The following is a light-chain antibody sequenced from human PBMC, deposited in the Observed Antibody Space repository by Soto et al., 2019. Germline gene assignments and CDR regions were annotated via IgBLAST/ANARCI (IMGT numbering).Light chain of an antibody. Sequence: EIVMTQSPATLSLSPGERATLSCRASQSVSSNLVWYLQKPGQAPRLLIYDTSTRATNVPARFSGSGSETEFTLTISGLQSEDFGIYYCHHYNNWPPRNTFGRGTKVDIK. J-gene: IGKJ2*01. CDR1: QSVSSN. V-gene: IGKV3-15*01. CDR3: HHYNNWPPRNT. CDR2: DTS.